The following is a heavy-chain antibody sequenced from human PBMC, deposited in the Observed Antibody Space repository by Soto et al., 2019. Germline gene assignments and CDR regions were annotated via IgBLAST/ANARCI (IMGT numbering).Heavy chain of an antibody. CDR1: GFRFSTYG. Sequence: QVQLVESGGALVPLGGSLRLSCAASGFRFSTYGMHWVRKAQGKGLEWVAIIWFDGTIRDYADSVKGRFTISRDNSKNTMYLQMNSLRVEDTGVYYCARDFKSSALDHWGQGTVVTVSS. V-gene: IGHV3-33*01. CDR3: ARDFKSSALDH. J-gene: IGHJ5*02. CDR2: IWFDGTIR. D-gene: IGHD6-6*01.